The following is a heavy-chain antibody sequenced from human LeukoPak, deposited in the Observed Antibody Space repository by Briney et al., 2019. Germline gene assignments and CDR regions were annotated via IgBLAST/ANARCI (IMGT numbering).Heavy chain of an antibody. CDR1: GGSFSGYY. V-gene: IGHV4-4*07. CDR3: AREVYSYGRGEYYYYYMDV. J-gene: IGHJ6*03. D-gene: IGHD5-18*01. CDR2: IYTSGST. Sequence: SETLSLTCAVYGGSFSGYYWSWIRQPAGKGLEWIGRIYTSGSTNYNPSLKSRVTMSVDTSKNQFSLKLSSVTAADTAVYYCAREVYSYGRGEYYYYYMDVWGKGTTVTASS.